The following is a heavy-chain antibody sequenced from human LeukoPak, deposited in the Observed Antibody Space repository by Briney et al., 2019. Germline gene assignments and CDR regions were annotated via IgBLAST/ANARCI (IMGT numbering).Heavy chain of an antibody. V-gene: IGHV3-23*01. D-gene: IGHD3-10*01. Sequence: HSGGSLRLSCAASGFTFSSYAMSWVRQAPGKGLEWVSAISGSGGSTYYADSVKGRFTISRDNSKNTLYLQMNSLRAEDTAVYYCAKGAQLLWFGELSLWGQGTLVTVSS. CDR2: ISGSGGST. J-gene: IGHJ4*02. CDR3: AKGAQLLWFGELSL. CDR1: GFTFSSYA.